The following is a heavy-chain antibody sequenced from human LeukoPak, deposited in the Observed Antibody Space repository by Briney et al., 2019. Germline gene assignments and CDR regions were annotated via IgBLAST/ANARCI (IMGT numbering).Heavy chain of an antibody. CDR2: FDPEDGET. Sequence: ASVKVSCKVSGYTLTELSMHWVRQAPGKGLEWMGGFDPEDGETIYAQKFQGRVTMTRDTSTSTVYMELRSLRSEDTAVYSCARGVHNYGNFDFWGQGTLVTVSS. D-gene: IGHD5-18*01. J-gene: IGHJ4*02. CDR3: ARGVHNYGNFDF. CDR1: GYTLTELS. V-gene: IGHV1-24*01.